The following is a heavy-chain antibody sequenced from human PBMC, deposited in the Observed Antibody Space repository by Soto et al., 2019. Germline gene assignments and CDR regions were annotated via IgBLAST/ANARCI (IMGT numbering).Heavy chain of an antibody. CDR2: IIPIFGTA. J-gene: IGHJ5*02. Sequence: QVQLVQSGAEVKKPGSSVKVSCKASGGTFSSYAISWVRQAPGQGLEWMGGIIPIFGTANYAQKFQGRVTITADESTSTAYMELSSPRSEDTAVYYCARAPGTMILSGGWNWFDPWGQGTLVTVSS. CDR3: ARAPGTMILSGGWNWFDP. V-gene: IGHV1-69*01. CDR1: GGTFSSYA. D-gene: IGHD3-22*01.